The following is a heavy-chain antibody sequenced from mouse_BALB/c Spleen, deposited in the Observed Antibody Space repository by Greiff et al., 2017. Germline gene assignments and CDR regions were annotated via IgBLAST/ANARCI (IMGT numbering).Heavy chain of an antibody. D-gene: IGHD1-1*01. Sequence: VQLKESGGDLVKPGGSLKLSCAASGFTFSSYGMSWVRQTPDKRLEWVATISSGGSYTYYPDSVKGRFTITRDNAKNTLYLQMSSLTSEDTAMYYCARRGLIATVRGYAVDYWGQGTSVTVSS. CDR2: ISSGGSYT. CDR3: ARRGLIATVRGYAVDY. CDR1: GFTFSSYG. V-gene: IGHV5-6*01. J-gene: IGHJ4*01.